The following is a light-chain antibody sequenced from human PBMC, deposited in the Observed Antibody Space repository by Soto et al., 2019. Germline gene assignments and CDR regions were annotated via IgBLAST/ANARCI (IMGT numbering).Light chain of an antibody. CDR2: LGS. CDR1: QSLLHRSGYYY. V-gene: IGKV2-28*01. J-gene: IGKJ1*01. CDR3: MQVLHTPWT. Sequence: DIVMTQSPLPLPVTPGEPASISCRSSQSLLHRSGYYYLDWYLQKPGQSPQLLIYLGSNRASGVPDRFSGSRSGTDFTLTISRVEAEDVGVYYCMQVLHTPWTFGQGTKVEIK.